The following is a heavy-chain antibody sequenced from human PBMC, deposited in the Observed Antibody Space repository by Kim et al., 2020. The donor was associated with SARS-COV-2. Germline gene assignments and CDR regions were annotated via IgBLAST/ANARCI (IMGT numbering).Heavy chain of an antibody. Sequence: SETLSLTCTVSGGSISSSSYYWGWIRQPPGKGLEWIGSIYYSGSTYYNPSLKSRVTISVDTSKNQFSLKLSSVTAADTAVYYCARHLGDRDDSSGKPYYFDYWGQGTLVTVSS. J-gene: IGHJ4*02. V-gene: IGHV4-39*01. CDR3: ARHLGDRDDSSGKPYYFDY. D-gene: IGHD3-22*01. CDR1: GGSISSSSYY. CDR2: IYYSGST.